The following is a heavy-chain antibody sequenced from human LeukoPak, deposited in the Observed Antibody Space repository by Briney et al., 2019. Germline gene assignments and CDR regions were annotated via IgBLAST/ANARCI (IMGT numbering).Heavy chain of an antibody. CDR1: GYTFTSYG. V-gene: IGHV1-69*13. D-gene: IGHD3-10*01. Sequence: SVKVSCKASGYTFTSYGISWVRQAPGQGLEWMGGIIPIFGTANYAQKFQGRVTMTADEFTSTAYMELSSLRSEDTAVYFCASTDYYGSGSPEGDWGQGTLVTVSS. CDR2: IIPIFGTA. CDR3: ASTDYYGSGSPEGD. J-gene: IGHJ4*02.